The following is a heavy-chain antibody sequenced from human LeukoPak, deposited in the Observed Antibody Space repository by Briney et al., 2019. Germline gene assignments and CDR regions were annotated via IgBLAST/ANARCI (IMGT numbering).Heavy chain of an antibody. CDR1: GGSFSGYY. V-gene: IGHV4-34*01. D-gene: IGHD2-2*01. CDR2: INHSGST. CDR3: ARGGYCSSTSCYGGGFDP. Sequence: PSETLSLTCAVSGGSFSGYYWSWIRQPPGKGLEWIGEINHSGSTNYKTSLKSRVTISVDTSKNQFSLKLSSVTAAGTAVYYCARGGYCSSTSCYGGGFDPWGQGTLVTVSS. J-gene: IGHJ5*02.